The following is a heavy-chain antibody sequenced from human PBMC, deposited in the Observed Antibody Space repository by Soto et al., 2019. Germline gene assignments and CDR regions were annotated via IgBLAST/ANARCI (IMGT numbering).Heavy chain of an antibody. D-gene: IGHD2-15*01. J-gene: IGHJ4*02. CDR2: IDWDDDK. Sequence: SGPTLVNPTQTRTLTCTFSGFSLSTSGMRVSWIRQPPGKALEWLARIDWDDDKFYNTSLKTRLTISKDSSKNQVVLTMTNMDPVDKATYYCARMFHCSGCTCPFDYWGQGALVTVSS. V-gene: IGHV2-70*04. CDR1: GFSLSTSGMR. CDR3: ARMFHCSGCTCPFDY.